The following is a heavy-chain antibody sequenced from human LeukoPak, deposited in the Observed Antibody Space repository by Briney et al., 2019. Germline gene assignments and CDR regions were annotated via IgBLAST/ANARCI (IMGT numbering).Heavy chain of an antibody. V-gene: IGHV4-59*01. J-gene: IGHJ1*01. D-gene: IGHD2-15*01. CDR3: ARAGSGHGEFFQL. CDR1: GGSISSSY. Sequence: SETLSLTCTVSGGSISSSYWSWIRQPPGKGLEWIGYIHYSGSTNYNPSLKSRVTISVDTSKNQFSLKLSSVTAADTAFYYCARAGSGHGEFFQLWARAPWSPSPQ. CDR2: IHYSGST.